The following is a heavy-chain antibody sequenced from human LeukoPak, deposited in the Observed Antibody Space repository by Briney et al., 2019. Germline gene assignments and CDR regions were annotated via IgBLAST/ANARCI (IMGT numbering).Heavy chain of an antibody. CDR1: GFTFDDYA. CDR3: ARGILGSPGNYYYYYGMDV. D-gene: IGHD2-15*01. J-gene: IGHJ6*02. V-gene: IGHV3-9*01. Sequence: GGSLRLSCAASGFTFDDYAMHWVRQAPGKGLEWVSGISWRSDSVDYADSVKGRFTISRVNAKSSLYLQMNSLRAEDTAVYYCARGILGSPGNYYYYYGMDVWGQGTTVTVSS. CDR2: ISWRSDSV.